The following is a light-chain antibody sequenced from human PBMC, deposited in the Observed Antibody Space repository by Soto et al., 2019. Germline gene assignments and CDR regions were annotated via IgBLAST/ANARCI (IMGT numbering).Light chain of an antibody. CDR3: QQYGSSHLT. CDR1: QSVRSNY. J-gene: IGKJ4*01. CDR2: DAS. V-gene: IGKV3-20*01. Sequence: ELVLTQSPGTLSLSPGETATLSCRASQSVRSNYLAWYQQKPGQAPRFLIYDASSRAPGIPDRFSGSGSGTDFTLTISRLEPEDFAVYYCQQYGSSHLTFGGGTKVEIK.